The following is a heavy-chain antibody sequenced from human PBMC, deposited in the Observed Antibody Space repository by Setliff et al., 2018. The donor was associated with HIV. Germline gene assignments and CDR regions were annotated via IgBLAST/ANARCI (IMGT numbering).Heavy chain of an antibody. CDR3: ATHASTVQDAMDV. Sequence: SETLSLTCTVSGGSISSTIYHWVWIRQPPGKGLEWIGNIHSSGIAYYKPSLKSRLTISLDTSKNQFSLKLSSVTAADTAVYYCATHASTVQDAMDVWGQGTTVTVSS. CDR2: IHSSGIA. D-gene: IGHD4-4*01. CDR1: GGSISSTIYH. V-gene: IGHV4-39*01. J-gene: IGHJ6*02.